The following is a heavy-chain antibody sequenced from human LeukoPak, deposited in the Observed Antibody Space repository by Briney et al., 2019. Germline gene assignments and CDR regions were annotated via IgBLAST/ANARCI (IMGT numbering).Heavy chain of an antibody. CDR2: VAYSGST. D-gene: IGHD5-12*01. Sequence: SETLSLTCTVSGGSINSYYWSWIRQPPGKGLEWIGYVAYSGSTNYNPSLKSRVTISLDSSKNQFSLKLSSVTAADTAVYYCARTVSGYYFNAWGPGTLVTVSS. J-gene: IGHJ5*02. CDR1: GGSINSYY. CDR3: ARTVSGYYFNA. V-gene: IGHV4-59*01.